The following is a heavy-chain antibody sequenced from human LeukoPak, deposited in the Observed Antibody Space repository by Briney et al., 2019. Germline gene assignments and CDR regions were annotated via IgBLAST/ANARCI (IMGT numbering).Heavy chain of an antibody. Sequence: PSETLSLTCTVSGGSISSYYWSWIRQPAGKGLEWIGRIYTSGSTNYNPSLKSRVTMSLDTSKNQFSLKLSSVTAADTAVYYCARAETNPRDTSGWYGNYFDYWGQGTLVTVSS. V-gene: IGHV4-4*07. CDR3: ARAETNPRDTSGWYGNYFDY. CDR1: GGSISSYY. D-gene: IGHD6-19*01. CDR2: IYTSGST. J-gene: IGHJ4*02.